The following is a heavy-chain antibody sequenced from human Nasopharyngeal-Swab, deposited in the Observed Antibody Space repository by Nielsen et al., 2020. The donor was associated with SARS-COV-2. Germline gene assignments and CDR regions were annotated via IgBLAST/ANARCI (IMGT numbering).Heavy chain of an antibody. CDR2: IGGTGGST. D-gene: IGHD3-22*01. CDR1: GFTFSGYA. CDR3: AKDGREYYYFDSSEVGFDY. V-gene: IGHV3-23*01. J-gene: IGHJ4*02. Sequence: GGSLRLSCAASGFTFSGYAMSWVRQAPGKGLEWVSAIGGTGGSTYYADSVKGQFTISRDNSKNTLYLQMNSLRAEDTAVYYCAKDGREYYYFDSSEVGFDYWGQGTLVTVSS.